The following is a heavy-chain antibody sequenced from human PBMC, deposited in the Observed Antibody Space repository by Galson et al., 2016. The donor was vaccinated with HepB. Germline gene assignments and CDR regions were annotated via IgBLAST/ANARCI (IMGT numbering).Heavy chain of an antibody. V-gene: IGHV4-39*07. CDR2: MYHSGST. D-gene: IGHD3-22*01. Sequence: SETLSLTCPVSDDSINRSPYFWGWIRQPPGKGLEWIGNMYHSGSTYYNPSLKSRVSISLDTSKNQFSLKLSSVTAADTAVYYCARGQIVVVIPYFDNWGQGTLVTVSS. CDR3: ARGQIVVVIPYFDN. J-gene: IGHJ4*02. CDR1: DDSINRSPYF.